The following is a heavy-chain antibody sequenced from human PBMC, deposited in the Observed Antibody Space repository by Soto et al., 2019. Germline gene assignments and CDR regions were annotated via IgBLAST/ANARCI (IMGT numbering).Heavy chain of an antibody. V-gene: IGHV3-33*01. CDR1: GFTFSSYG. D-gene: IGHD2-15*01. Sequence: PGGSLRLSCAASGFTFSSYGMHWVRQAPGKGLEWVAVIWYEGSNKYYADSVKGRFTISRDNSKNTLYLQMNSLRAEDTAVYYCARDYYLGYCSGGSCYYYYGMDVWGQGTTDTVSS. CDR3: ARDYYLGYCSGGSCYYYYGMDV. J-gene: IGHJ6*02. CDR2: IWYEGSNK.